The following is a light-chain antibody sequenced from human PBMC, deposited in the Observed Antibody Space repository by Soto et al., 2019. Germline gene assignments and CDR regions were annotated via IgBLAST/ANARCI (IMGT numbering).Light chain of an antibody. CDR2: DAS. J-gene: IGKJ1*01. CDR1: QSIDNK. CDR3: QEYSDSPWT. Sequence: DIQVTQSPSTLSRSVGDRVTITCRASQSIDNKLAWYQRKPGKAPKLLIYDASTLESGVPSTFDGSGFGTEFTLTISSLQPDDFATYYCQEYSDSPWTFGQGTKVDIK. V-gene: IGKV1-5*01.